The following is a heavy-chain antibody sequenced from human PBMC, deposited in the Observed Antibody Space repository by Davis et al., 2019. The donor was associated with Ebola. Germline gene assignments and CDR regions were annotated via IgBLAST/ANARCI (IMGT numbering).Heavy chain of an antibody. CDR3: ARFLRNRHTYYYDSSGTYMDV. CDR2: ISSSSSYI. D-gene: IGHD3-22*01. J-gene: IGHJ6*04. V-gene: IGHV3-21*01. Sequence: GESLKISCAASGFTFSSYSMNWVRQAPGKGLEWVSSISSSSSYIYYADSVKGRFTISSDNAKNSLYLQMNSLRAEDTAVYYCARFLRNRHTYYYDSSGTYMDVWGKGTTVTVSS. CDR1: GFTFSSYS.